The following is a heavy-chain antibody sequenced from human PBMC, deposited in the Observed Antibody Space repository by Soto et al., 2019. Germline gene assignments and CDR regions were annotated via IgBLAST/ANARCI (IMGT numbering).Heavy chain of an antibody. Sequence: GGSLRLSCAASGFTFSNHGMHWVRQAPGKGLEWVAVISYDGSNKYYADSVKGRFTISRDNSKNTLYLQMNSLRTEDTAVYYCATKIVAATSDYWGQGTLVTVSS. V-gene: IGHV3-30*03. CDR1: GFTFSNHG. CDR2: ISYDGSNK. CDR3: ATKIVAATSDY. J-gene: IGHJ4*02. D-gene: IGHD2-15*01.